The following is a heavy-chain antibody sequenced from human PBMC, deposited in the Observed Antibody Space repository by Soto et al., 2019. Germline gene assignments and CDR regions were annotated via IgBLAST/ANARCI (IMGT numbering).Heavy chain of an antibody. J-gene: IGHJ6*02. V-gene: IGHV1-69*01. CDR3: ARGSLNSGSGKRYGMDV. CDR2: IIPIFGTA. D-gene: IGHD3-10*01. Sequence: QVQLVQSGAEVKKPGSSVKVSCKASGGTFSSYAISWVRQAPGQGLEWMGGIIPIFGTANYAQKFQGRVTITADESTRTAYMELSSLRSEDTAVYYCARGSLNSGSGKRYGMDVWGQGTTVTVSS. CDR1: GGTFSSYA.